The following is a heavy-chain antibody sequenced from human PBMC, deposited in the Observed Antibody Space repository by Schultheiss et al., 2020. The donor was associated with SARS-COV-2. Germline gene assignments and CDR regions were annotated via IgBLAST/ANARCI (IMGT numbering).Heavy chain of an antibody. Sequence: ASVKVSCKASGYTFTSYGISWVRQAPGQGLEWMGWINPNSGGTNYAQKFQGRVTMTRNTSISTAYMELSSLRSEDTAVYYCARGLSSSWDRYYYYGMDVWGQGTTVTVSS. CDR3: ARGLSSSWDRYYYYGMDV. J-gene: IGHJ6*02. V-gene: IGHV1-8*02. D-gene: IGHD6-13*01. CDR2: INPNSGGT. CDR1: GYTFTSYG.